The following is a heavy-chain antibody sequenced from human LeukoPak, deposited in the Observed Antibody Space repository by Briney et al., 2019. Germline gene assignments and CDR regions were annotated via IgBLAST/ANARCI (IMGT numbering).Heavy chain of an antibody. V-gene: IGHV4-4*09. CDR2: IYATGST. CDR3: ARRNYDILTGPGGWYDP. D-gene: IGHD3-9*01. Sequence: SETLSLTCTVSGGSITTDSWSWIRQSSGKGLEWIAYIYATGSTNYNPSLKSRVTISLDTSKNEFSLKLSSVTAADTAVYYCARRNYDILTGPGGWYDPWGQGTVVIVSS. J-gene: IGHJ5*02. CDR1: GGSITTDS.